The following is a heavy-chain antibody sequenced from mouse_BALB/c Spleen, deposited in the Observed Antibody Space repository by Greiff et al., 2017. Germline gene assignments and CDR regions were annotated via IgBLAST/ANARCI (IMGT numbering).Heavy chain of an antibody. D-gene: IGHD1-1*01. CDR1: GYTFTSYT. V-gene: IGHV1-4*02. CDR3: ARDYYGSSYRYFDV. J-gene: IGHJ1*01. Sequence: VQLQQSAAELVRPGASVKMSCKASGYTFTSYTMHWVKQRPGQGLEWIGYINPSSGYTEYNQKFKDKTTLTADKSSSTAYMQLSSLTSEDSAVYYCARDYYGSSYRYFDVWGAGTTVTVSS. CDR2: INPSSGYT.